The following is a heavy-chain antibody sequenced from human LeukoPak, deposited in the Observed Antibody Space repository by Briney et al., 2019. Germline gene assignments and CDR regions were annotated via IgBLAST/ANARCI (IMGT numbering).Heavy chain of an antibody. V-gene: IGHV4-61*02. D-gene: IGHD2-15*01. CDR2: IYTSGST. Sequence: RPSETLSLTCTVSGGSISSGSYYWSWIRQPAGKGLEWIGRIYTSGSTNYNPSLKSRVTVSVDTSKNQFSLKLSSVTAADTAVYYCAREQKGHCSGGSCYLGVDPWGQGTLVTVSS. CDR3: AREQKGHCSGGSCYLGVDP. CDR1: GGSISSGSYY. J-gene: IGHJ5*02.